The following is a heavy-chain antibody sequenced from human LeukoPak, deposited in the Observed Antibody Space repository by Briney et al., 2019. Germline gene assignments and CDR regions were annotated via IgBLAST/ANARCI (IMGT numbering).Heavy chain of an antibody. V-gene: IGHV3-7*01. D-gene: IGHD2-8*02. CDR1: GVTFSDHW. J-gene: IGHJ5*02. CDR2: IKQDGSEK. Sequence: GGSLRLSCAVSGVTFSDHWMTWVRQAPGKGLEWVAHIKQDGSEKDFVDSVRGRFTVSRDNGKNSVYLEMNSLRVEDTAVYYCARGPTGTYWDWFDPWGQGTPVTVSS. CDR3: ARGPTGTYWDWFDP.